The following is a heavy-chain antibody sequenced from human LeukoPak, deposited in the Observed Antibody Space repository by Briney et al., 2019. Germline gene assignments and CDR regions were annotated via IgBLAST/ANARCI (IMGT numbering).Heavy chain of an antibody. J-gene: IGHJ6*03. V-gene: IGHV3-23*01. CDR3: AKGSGGFDILTHWFFFYMGV. CDR2: ISGSGGST. Sequence: PGGSLRLSCAASGFTFSSYAMSWVRQAPGKGLEWVSAISGSGGSTNYADSVKGRFTIFRDNSKNTLYLQVDSLRVEDTAVYYCAKGSGGFDILTHWFFFYMGVWGKGTTVTVSS. D-gene: IGHD3-9*01. CDR1: GFTFSSYA.